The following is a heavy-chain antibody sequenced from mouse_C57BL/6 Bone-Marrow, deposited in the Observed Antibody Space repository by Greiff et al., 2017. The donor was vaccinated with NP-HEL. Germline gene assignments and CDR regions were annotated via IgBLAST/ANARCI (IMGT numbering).Heavy chain of an antibody. V-gene: IGHV15-2*01. CDR3: ARGDYSNPYYFDY. Sequence: VKLQQSGSELRSPGSSVKLSCKDFDSEVFPIAYMSWVRQKPGHGFEWIGGILPSIGRTIYGEKFEDKATLDADTLSNTAYLELNSLTSEDSAIYYCARGDYSNPYYFDYWGQGTTLTVSS. CDR2: ILPSIGRT. D-gene: IGHD2-5*01. J-gene: IGHJ2*01. CDR1: DSEVFPIAY.